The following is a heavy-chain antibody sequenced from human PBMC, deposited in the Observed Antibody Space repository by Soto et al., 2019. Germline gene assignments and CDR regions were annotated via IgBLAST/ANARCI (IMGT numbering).Heavy chain of an antibody. Sequence: EVQLLESGGGLVQPGGSLRLSCAASGFTFSSYAMSWVRQAPGKGLEWVSAISGSGGSTYYADSVKGRFTISRDNSKNTLYLQMNSLRAEDTAVYYCAKTYYDILTGYYRGDAFDIWGQETMVTVSS. CDR1: GFTFSSYA. V-gene: IGHV3-23*01. CDR3: AKTYYDILTGYYRGDAFDI. D-gene: IGHD3-9*01. J-gene: IGHJ3*02. CDR2: ISGSGGST.